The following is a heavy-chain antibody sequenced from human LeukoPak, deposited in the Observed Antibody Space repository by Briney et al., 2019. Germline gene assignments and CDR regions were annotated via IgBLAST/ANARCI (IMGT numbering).Heavy chain of an antibody. V-gene: IGHV4-59*01. CDR1: GVSISSYH. D-gene: IGHD3-22*01. CDR2: IYYSENT. J-gene: IGHJ4*02. CDR3: AGGNFYDSSGHPYHFHY. Sequence: PSETLSLTCTVSGVSISSYHWSWIRQPPGKGLEWIGYIYYSENTNYNSSLKSRVTISEDTSKNQFSLKLTSVTAADTAVYYCAGGNFYDSSGHPYHFHYWGQGTLVTVSS.